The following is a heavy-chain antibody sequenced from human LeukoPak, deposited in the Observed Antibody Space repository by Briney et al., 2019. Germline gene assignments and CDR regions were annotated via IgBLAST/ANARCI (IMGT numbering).Heavy chain of an antibody. J-gene: IGHJ4*02. Sequence: GESLRLSCAASGFTFRSYRMHWVRQAPGKGLEWVGRFRCKANSYATVYAPSVKGRFTIHGHDSKNTAYVQMNSLETEDPAVYYCIRDNNDYGDYVHLGYWGEGTLVTVSS. CDR2: FRCKANSYAT. CDR1: GFTFRSYR. CDR3: IRDNNDYGDYVHLGY. D-gene: IGHD4-17*01. V-gene: IGHV3-73*01.